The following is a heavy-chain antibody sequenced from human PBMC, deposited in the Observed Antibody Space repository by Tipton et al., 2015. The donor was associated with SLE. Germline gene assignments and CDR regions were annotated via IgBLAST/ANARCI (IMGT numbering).Heavy chain of an antibody. CDR3: VRQRLWSDY. J-gene: IGHJ4*02. CDR1: SFSSYT. CDR2: IYYTGST. D-gene: IGHD2-21*01. V-gene: IGHV4-39*01. Sequence: SFSSYTMNWVRQAPGKGLEWIGNIYYTGSTYYNPSLRSRVTISIDTSKSHFSLKLTSVTATDTAVYYCVRQRLWSDYWGQGNLVTVSS.